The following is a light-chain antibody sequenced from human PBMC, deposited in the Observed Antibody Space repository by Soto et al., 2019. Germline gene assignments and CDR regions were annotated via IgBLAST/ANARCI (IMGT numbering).Light chain of an antibody. V-gene: IGKV3-20*01. CDR2: GAS. CDR1: QSVSSTY. Sequence: EIVLTQSPGTLSLSPGERATLSCRASQSVSSTYLAWYQQKPGQAPRLLLYGASSRATGIPDRFSGSGSGTDFTLTISRLEPEDFAVYYCQQYGSSPGTFGQATKVEIK. CDR3: QQYGSSPGT. J-gene: IGKJ1*01.